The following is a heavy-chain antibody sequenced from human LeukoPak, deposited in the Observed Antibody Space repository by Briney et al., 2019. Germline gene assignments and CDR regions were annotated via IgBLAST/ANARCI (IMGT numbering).Heavy chain of an antibody. CDR2: VSGSGDRM. Sequence: PGGSLRLSCAASGFTSSSYALNWVRQAPGKGLEWVATVSGSGDRMYHADSVKGRFTISRDNSKNTIYLQMNSLRAEDTALYYCAKAAAAPGFDFWGQGTLGTVSS. J-gene: IGHJ4*02. CDR3: AKAAAAPGFDF. V-gene: IGHV3-23*01. CDR1: GFTSSSYA. D-gene: IGHD6-13*01.